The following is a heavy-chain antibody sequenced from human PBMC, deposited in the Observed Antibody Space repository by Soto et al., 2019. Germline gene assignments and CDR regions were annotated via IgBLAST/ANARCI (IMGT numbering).Heavy chain of an antibody. Sequence: SLRRACASLAVIVSSKTMNWVRQSPGKGLEWVSAISERGDTTHYADSVKGRFTISRDTSKNTLYLQLNTLRADDTAVYYCANDNHATASFGYWGPVTLFTVSS. V-gene: IGHV3-23*01. CDR3: ANDNHATASFGY. CDR2: ISERGDTT. CDR1: AVIVSSKT. D-gene: IGHD3-3*01. J-gene: IGHJ4*02.